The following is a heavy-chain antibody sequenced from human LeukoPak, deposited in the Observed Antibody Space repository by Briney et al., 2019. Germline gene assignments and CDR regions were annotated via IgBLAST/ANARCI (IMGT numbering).Heavy chain of an antibody. V-gene: IGHV4-59*01. Sequence: SETLSLTCTVSGGSISSYYWSWIRQPPGKGLEWIGYIYYSGSTNYNPSLKSRVTISVDTSKNQFSLKLSSVTAADTAVYYCARDRPVVVVADKGLGAFDIWGQGTMVTVSS. CDR1: GGSISSYY. D-gene: IGHD2-15*01. J-gene: IGHJ3*02. CDR3: ARDRPVVVVADKGLGAFDI. CDR2: IYYSGST.